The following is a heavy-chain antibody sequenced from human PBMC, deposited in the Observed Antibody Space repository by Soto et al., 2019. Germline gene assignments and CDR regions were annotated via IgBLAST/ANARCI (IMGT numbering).Heavy chain of an antibody. CDR2: AGPSGSST. D-gene: IGHD3-22*01. J-gene: IGHJ4*02. CDR1: GFTFGSYA. V-gene: IGHV3-23*01. Sequence: GGSLRLSCAASGFTFGSYAMSWVRLAPGKGLEWVSVAGPSGSSTFYADSVRGRFTISRDNVENTLYLQMNSPRVADTALYFCARTYYYDSTGYYRTFDYWGQGTLVTVSS. CDR3: ARTYYYDSTGYYRTFDY.